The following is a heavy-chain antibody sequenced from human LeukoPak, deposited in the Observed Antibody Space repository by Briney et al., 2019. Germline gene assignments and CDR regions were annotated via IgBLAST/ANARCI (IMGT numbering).Heavy chain of an antibody. CDR2: INPNSGGT. V-gene: IGHV1-2*02. CDR3: ARLPVVPAAMIQDY. Sequence: ASVKVSCKASGYTFTGYFMHWVRQAPGQGLEWMGWINPNSGGTNYAQKFQGRVTMTRDTSISTAYMELSRLRSDDTAVYCCARLPVVPAAMIQDYWGQGTLVTVSS. D-gene: IGHD2-2*01. CDR1: GYTFTGYF. J-gene: IGHJ4*02.